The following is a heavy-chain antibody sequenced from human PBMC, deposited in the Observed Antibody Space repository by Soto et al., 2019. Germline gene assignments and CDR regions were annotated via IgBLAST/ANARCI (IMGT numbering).Heavy chain of an antibody. V-gene: IGHV1-18*01. Sequence: GASVKVSCKASGYTFTSHGITWVRQAPGQGLEWMGWITTYNGNTNYAQKFQGRVTMTSDTSTSTAYMELRSLRSDDTAVYYCATLPPYYYDTSGYFLDYWGQGTLVTVSS. CDR3: ATLPPYYYDTSGYFLDY. D-gene: IGHD3-22*01. J-gene: IGHJ4*02. CDR2: ITTYNGNT. CDR1: GYTFTSHG.